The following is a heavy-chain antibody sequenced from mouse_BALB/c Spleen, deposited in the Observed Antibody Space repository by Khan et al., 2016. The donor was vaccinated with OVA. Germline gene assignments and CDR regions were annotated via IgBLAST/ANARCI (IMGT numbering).Heavy chain of an antibody. Sequence: DLVKPGASVKLSCKASGYTFTSYWINWIKQRPGQGLEWVGHIGPGSGNTYYNEIFKGKATLTVDTSSSTAYIQLSSLSSEDSAVYFCARTNDYGSSLYAMGYWGRGTAATVAS. CDR3: ARTNDYGSSLYAMGY. CDR2: IGPGSGNT. CDR1: GYTFTSYW. V-gene: IGHV1S41*01. D-gene: IGHD1-1*01. J-gene: IGHJ4*01.